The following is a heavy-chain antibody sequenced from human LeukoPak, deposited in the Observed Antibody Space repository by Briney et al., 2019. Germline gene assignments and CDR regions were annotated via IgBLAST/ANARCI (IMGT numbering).Heavy chain of an antibody. D-gene: IGHD3-3*01. V-gene: IGHV3-21*01. Sequence: PGGSLRLSCAASGFTFSSYSMNWVRQAPGKGLEWVSSISSSSSYIYYADSVKGRFTISRDNAKNSLYLQMNSLRAEDTAVYYCARESEGDYDFWSGYYTYWGQGTLVTVSS. CDR2: ISSSSSYI. CDR1: GFTFSSYS. J-gene: IGHJ4*02. CDR3: ARESEGDYDFWSGYYTY.